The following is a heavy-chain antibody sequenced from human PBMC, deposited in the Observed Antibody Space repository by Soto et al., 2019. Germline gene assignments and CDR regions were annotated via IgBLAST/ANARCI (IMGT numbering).Heavy chain of an antibody. D-gene: IGHD2-8*01. CDR1: GYTFTSYG. CDR3: ARDRGYCANGVCFRYDY. V-gene: IGHV1-18*01. Sequence: GASVKVSCKASGYTFTSYGISWVRQAPGQGLEWMGWVSAYNGDTNYAQNFQGRVTMTTDTSTSTAYMDLRSLRSDDTATYYCARDRGYCANGVCFRYDYWGQGTLVT. CDR2: VSAYNGDT. J-gene: IGHJ4*02.